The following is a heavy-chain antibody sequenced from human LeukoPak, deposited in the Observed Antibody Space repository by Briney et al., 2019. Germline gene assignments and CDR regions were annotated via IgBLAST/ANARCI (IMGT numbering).Heavy chain of an antibody. D-gene: IGHD2-8*01. Sequence: SQTLSLTCTVSGDSMTSGPYYWSWIRQPAGKGLEWIGRIYNRGSTNYNPSLKSRVTISVDTFKNQFSLKLSSVTAADTAVYYCARGVYVDYFDYWGQGTLVTVSS. CDR3: ARGVYVDYFDY. V-gene: IGHV4-61*02. CDR2: IYNRGST. J-gene: IGHJ4*02. CDR1: GDSMTSGPYY.